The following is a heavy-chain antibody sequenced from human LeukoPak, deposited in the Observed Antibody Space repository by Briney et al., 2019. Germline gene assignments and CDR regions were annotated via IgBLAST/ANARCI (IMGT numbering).Heavy chain of an antibody. J-gene: IGHJ4*02. CDR3: ARDGGTEVAGFDY. V-gene: IGHV3-48*04. D-gene: IGHD6-19*01. Sequence: GGSLRLSCAASGFTFSSYGMNWVRQAPGKGLEWVSYISSSGSTIYYADSVKGRFTIPRDNAKNSLYLQMNSLRAEDTAVYYCARDGGTEVAGFDYWGQGILVTVSS. CDR1: GFTFSSYG. CDR2: ISSSGSTI.